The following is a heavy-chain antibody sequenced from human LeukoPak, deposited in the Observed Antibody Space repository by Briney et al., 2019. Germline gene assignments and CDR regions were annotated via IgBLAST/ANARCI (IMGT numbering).Heavy chain of an antibody. V-gene: IGHV3-7*04. D-gene: IGHD2-15*01. CDR2: IKQDGSEK. CDR3: ARRYCSGGSCSAFDI. J-gene: IGHJ3*02. Sequence: QPGGSLRLSCAASGFTFSSYWMTWVRQAPGKGLEWVANIKQDGSEKDYVDSVKGRFAISRDNAKNSVYLQMNSLRAEDTAVYYCARRYCSGGSCSAFDIWGQGTMVTVSS. CDR1: GFTFSSYW.